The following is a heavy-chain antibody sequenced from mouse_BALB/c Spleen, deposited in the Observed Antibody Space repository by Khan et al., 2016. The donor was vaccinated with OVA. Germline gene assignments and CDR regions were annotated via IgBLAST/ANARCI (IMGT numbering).Heavy chain of an antibody. D-gene: IGHD2-14*01. Sequence: EVQLVESGGGLVQPGGSLKLSCAASGFDFSRYWLSWVRQAPGKGLEWIGEINPDSSTINYTPSLKDKFIISRDNAKNTLYLQMSKVRSEDTALYYCARPYRYDGRAWFAYWGQGTLVTVSA. V-gene: IGHV4-1*02. J-gene: IGHJ3*01. CDR3: ARPYRYDGRAWFAY. CDR1: GFDFSRYW. CDR2: INPDSSTI.